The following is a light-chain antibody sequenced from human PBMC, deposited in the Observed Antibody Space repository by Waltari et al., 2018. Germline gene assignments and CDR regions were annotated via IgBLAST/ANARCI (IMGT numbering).Light chain of an antibody. V-gene: IGKV3-20*01. Sequence: EIVLTQSPGTLSLSPGERATLSCRASQTASSRYLAWYQQKPGQAPRLLIYNASNRTTGIPDRFIGSGSGTDFTLTISRLEPEDSAVYYCQQYGSTPLFTFGPGTKVDIK. CDR3: QQYGSTPLFT. CDR2: NAS. J-gene: IGKJ3*01. CDR1: QTASSRY.